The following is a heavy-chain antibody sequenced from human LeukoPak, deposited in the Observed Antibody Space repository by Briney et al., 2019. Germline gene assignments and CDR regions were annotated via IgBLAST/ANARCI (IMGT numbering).Heavy chain of an antibody. CDR1: GFTFSSYA. CDR2: IRGSGGIT. CDR3: AKALVATTGYFQH. J-gene: IGHJ1*01. V-gene: IGHV3-23*01. D-gene: IGHD5-12*01. Sequence: EGSLRLSCAASGFTFSSYAMSWVRQAPAKGLEWVSVIRGSGGITYYAESVKGRFTISRDNSKNTLYLQMDSLRAEDTALYYCAKALVATTGYFQHWGQGTLVTVSS.